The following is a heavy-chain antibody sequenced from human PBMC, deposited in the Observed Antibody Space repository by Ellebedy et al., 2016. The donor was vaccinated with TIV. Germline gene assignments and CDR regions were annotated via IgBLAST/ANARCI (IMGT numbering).Heavy chain of an antibody. CDR3: ARLRRGSGSFGYGMDV. CDR1: GGSFSAYC. J-gene: IGHJ6*02. Sequence: SETLSLTXAVYGGSFSAYCWSWLRQPPGKGLEWTGEINHSGSTDYNPSLKSRVTMSVDTSKNQFSLKLRSVTVADTAVYYCARLRRGSGSFGYGMDVWGQGTTVTVSS. D-gene: IGHD3-10*01. V-gene: IGHV4-34*01. CDR2: INHSGST.